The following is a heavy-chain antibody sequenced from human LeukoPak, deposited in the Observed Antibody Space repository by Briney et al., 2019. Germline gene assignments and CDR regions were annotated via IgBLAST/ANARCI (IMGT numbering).Heavy chain of an antibody. V-gene: IGHV1-8*02. CDR1: GYTVTAYY. Sequence: GASVKGSCKASGYTVTAYYMHWVRQATGQGLEWMGWMNPNSGNTGYAQKFQGRVTMTRNTSISTAYMELSSLRSEDTAVYYCVGDGTFGVDYWGQGTLVTVSS. CDR2: MNPNSGNT. J-gene: IGHJ4*02. CDR3: VGDGTFGVDY. D-gene: IGHD3-3*01.